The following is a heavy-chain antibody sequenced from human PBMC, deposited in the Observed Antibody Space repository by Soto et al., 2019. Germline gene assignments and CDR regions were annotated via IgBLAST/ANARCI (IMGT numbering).Heavy chain of an antibody. J-gene: IGHJ1*01. CDR3: AKDSSSYGLFPEH. Sequence: EVQLLESGGGLVQPGGSLRLSCAASAFTFSSCAMSWVRQAPGKGLEWVSTISAGGGSTFYADSVNGRFTISRDNSKNTLYLHMGSLRAEDTAIYYCAKDSSSYGLFPEHWGQGTLVTVSS. V-gene: IGHV3-23*01. D-gene: IGHD6-13*01. CDR1: AFTFSSCA. CDR2: ISAGGGST.